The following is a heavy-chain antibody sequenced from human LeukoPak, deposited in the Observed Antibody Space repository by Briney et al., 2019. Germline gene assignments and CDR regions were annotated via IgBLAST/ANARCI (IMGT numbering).Heavy chain of an antibody. CDR1: GYTFTSYG. J-gene: IGHJ6*03. CDR3: ARSIWFGELSGYYYYYMDV. Sequence: ASVKVSCKASGYTFTSYGISWVRQAPGQGLEWMGWISAYNGNTNYAQKLQGRVTMTTDTSTSTAYMELRSLRSDDTAVYYCARSIWFGELSGYYYYYMDVWGKGTTVTVSS. V-gene: IGHV1-18*01. CDR2: ISAYNGNT. D-gene: IGHD3-10*01.